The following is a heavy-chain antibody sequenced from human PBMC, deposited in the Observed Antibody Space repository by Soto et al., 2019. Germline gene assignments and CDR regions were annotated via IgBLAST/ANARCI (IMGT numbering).Heavy chain of an antibody. J-gene: IGHJ4*02. CDR2: ISPMFGAA. Sequence: QVQLVQSGAEMKKPGSSVKVSCQPSGGTFNTYAMNWVRQAPGQGPEWMGDISPMFGAANYAPKFKGRVTITADESTGTSYMQLSSLTSEDTALYFCAREVQVHTPAFVYWGQGTLVTVSS. V-gene: IGHV1-69*19. D-gene: IGHD3-10*01. CDR1: GGTFNTYA. CDR3: AREVQVHTPAFVY.